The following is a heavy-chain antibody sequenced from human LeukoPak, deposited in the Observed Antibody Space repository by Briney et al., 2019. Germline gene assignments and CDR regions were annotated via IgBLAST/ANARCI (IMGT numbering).Heavy chain of an antibody. CDR1: EFIFSTYA. CDR2: ISRGGGST. V-gene: IGHV3-23*01. D-gene: IGHD6-19*01. J-gene: IGHJ4*02. Sequence: SGGSLRLSCAASEFIFSTYAMSWVRQAPGKGLEWVSAISRGGGSTYYADSVKGRFTISRDNSKNTLYLQMNSLRAEDTALYYCTKINRGEVAGHFDFWGQGTLVTVSS. CDR3: TKINRGEVAGHFDF.